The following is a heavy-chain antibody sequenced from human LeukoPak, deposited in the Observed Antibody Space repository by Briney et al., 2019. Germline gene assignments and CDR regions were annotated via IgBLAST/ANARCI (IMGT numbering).Heavy chain of an antibody. J-gene: IGHJ5*02. D-gene: IGHD3-10*01. CDR2: IYYSGST. CDR1: GGSISSYY. V-gene: IGHV4-59*12. CDR3: ARGDYYGSGSYYKGRGWFDP. Sequence: SETLSLTCTVSGGSISSYYWSWIRQPPGKGLEWIGYIYYSGSTNYNPSLKSRVTISVDTSKNQFSLKLSSVTAADTAVYYCARGDYYGSGSYYKGRGWFDPWGQGTLVTVSS.